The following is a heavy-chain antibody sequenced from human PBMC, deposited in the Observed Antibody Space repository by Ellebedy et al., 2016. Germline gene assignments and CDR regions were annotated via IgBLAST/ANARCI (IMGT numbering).Heavy chain of an antibody. V-gene: IGHV3-48*04. CDR1: GFDFNKNP. D-gene: IGHD1-26*01. Sequence: GGSLRLSXKGSGFDFNKNPMNWVRQAPGKGLEWVSYISARSNAIDYADSVKGRFTISRDNAKTSVYLQMNSLRVDDTATYYCAKGIRVGAADAFDIWGHGTMVTVSS. CDR3: AKGIRVGAADAFDI. J-gene: IGHJ3*02. CDR2: ISARSNAI.